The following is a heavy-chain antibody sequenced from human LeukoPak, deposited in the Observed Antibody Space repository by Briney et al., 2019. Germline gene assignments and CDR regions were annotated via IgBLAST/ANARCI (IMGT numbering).Heavy chain of an antibody. V-gene: IGHV3-21*01. Sequence: GGSLRLSCAASGFTLSSYSMNWVRQAPGKGLEWVSSISSSSSYIYYADSVKGRFTISRDNAKNSLYLQMNSLRAEDTAVYYCAREGVAVAATDYWGQGTLVTVSS. CDR3: AREGVAVAATDY. D-gene: IGHD6-19*01. CDR2: ISSSSSYI. J-gene: IGHJ4*02. CDR1: GFTLSSYS.